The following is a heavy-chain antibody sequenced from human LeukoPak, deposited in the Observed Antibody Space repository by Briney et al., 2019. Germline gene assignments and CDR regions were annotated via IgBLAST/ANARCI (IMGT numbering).Heavy chain of an antibody. Sequence: SETLSLTCTVSGGSISSYHWSWIRQPPGKGLEWIGYIYYSGSTNYNPSLKSRVTISVDTSKNQFSLKLSSVTAADTAVYFCARQLRGEAVAGHLQPFDYWGQGTLVTVSS. CDR3: ARQLRGEAVAGHLQPFDY. J-gene: IGHJ4*02. CDR1: GGSISSYH. CDR2: IYYSGST. V-gene: IGHV4-59*08. D-gene: IGHD6-19*01.